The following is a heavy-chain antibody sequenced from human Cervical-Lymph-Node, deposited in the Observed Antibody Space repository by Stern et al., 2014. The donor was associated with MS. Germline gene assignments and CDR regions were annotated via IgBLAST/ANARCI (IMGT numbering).Heavy chain of an antibody. CDR2: VSHSGDT. CDR3: GRDPDY. Sequence: QLQLQESGPGLVKPSETLSLTCTVSGGTTNDYYWTWIRQPPGKGLEWIGYVSHSGDTNYTPSLKSRVTMSVDTSKNQFSLNLTSVTAADTAVYYCGRDPDYWGQGTLVAVSS. CDR1: GGTTNDYY. V-gene: IGHV4-59*01. J-gene: IGHJ4*02.